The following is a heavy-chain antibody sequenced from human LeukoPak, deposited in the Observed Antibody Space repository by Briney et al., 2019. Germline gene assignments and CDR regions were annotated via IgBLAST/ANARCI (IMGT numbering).Heavy chain of an antibody. D-gene: IGHD4-23*01. Sequence: ASVKVSCKASGYTFTSYSINWVRRAPGQGLEWMGWISPSNGDTGYAQKVQDRVTMTTDTSTRTVYMELRSLGSDDTAIYYCARDSGWELRHFFFDDWGQGTLVTVSS. V-gene: IGHV1-18*04. J-gene: IGHJ4*02. CDR2: ISPSNGDT. CDR1: GYTFTSYS. CDR3: ARDSGWELRHFFFDD.